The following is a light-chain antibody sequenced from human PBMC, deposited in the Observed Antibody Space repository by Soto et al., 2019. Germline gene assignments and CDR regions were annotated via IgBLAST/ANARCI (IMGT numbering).Light chain of an antibody. CDR3: SSLTRSDTWV. CDR2: EVS. J-gene: IGLJ3*02. V-gene: IGLV2-14*02. CDR1: SSDVGSYNR. Sequence: QSVLTQPASVSGSPGQSITISCTGGSSDVGSYNRVSWYRQHPGKAPQLMIYEVSNRPSGVSNRFSGSKSGNTASLTISGLRAEDEADYFCSSLTRSDTWVIGGGTKLTVL.